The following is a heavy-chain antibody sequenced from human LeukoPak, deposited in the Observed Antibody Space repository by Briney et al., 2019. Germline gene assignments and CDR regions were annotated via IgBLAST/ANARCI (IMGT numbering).Heavy chain of an antibody. CDR3: ARRSIWEVPTRDFDY. V-gene: IGHV1-2*02. D-gene: IGHD1-26*01. J-gene: IGHJ4*02. CDR1: GYTFTGYY. CDR2: INPNSGGT. Sequence: EASVKVSCKASGYTFTGYYMHWVRQAPGQGLEWMGWINPNSGGTNYAQKFQGRVTMTRDTSISTAYMELSRLRFDDTAVYYCARRSIWEVPTRDFDYWGQGTPVAVSS.